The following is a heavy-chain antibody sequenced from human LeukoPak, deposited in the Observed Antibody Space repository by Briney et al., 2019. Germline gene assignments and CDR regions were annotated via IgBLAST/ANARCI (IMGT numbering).Heavy chain of an antibody. J-gene: IGHJ1*01. CDR2: IRSKANSYPT. CDR1: GFTFSGSY. V-gene: IGHV3-73*01. CDR3: TRHSPSYYYDSSGYYRIAEYFQH. D-gene: IGHD3-22*01. Sequence: GGSLKLSCAASGFTFSGSYMHWIRQASGKGLVWVGRIRSKANSYPTAYAASVKGRFTISRDDSKNTAYLQMNSLKTEDTAVYYCTRHSPSYYYDSSGYYRIAEYFQHWGQGTLVTVSS.